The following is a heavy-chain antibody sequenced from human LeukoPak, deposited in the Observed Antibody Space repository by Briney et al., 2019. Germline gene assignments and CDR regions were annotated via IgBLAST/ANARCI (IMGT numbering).Heavy chain of an antibody. CDR2: ISYDGSNK. Sequence: GRSLRLSCTASGFTISSYGMRWVRQAPGKGLEWVAGISYDGSNKYYGDPVKGRFTVSRDNSKNTLYLQMISLRAEDTAVYYCVSVVTVFKYFDNWGQGTLVTVSS. CDR3: VSVVTVFKYFDN. J-gene: IGHJ4*02. V-gene: IGHV3-30*03. D-gene: IGHD4-23*01. CDR1: GFTISSYG.